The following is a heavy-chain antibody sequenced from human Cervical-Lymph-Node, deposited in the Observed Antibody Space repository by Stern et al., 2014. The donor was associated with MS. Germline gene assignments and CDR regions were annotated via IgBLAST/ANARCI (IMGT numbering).Heavy chain of an antibody. CDR1: GFTFSAHW. J-gene: IGHJ4*02. V-gene: IGHV3-74*02. CDR2: IDGDANRT. CDR3: ARSGQGVTDN. D-gene: IGHD2-21*02. Sequence: EMQLVESGGGLVQPGGSLRLSCAASGFTFSAHWMHWVRQAPGKGLVWVSRIDGDANRTSYADSVKGRFTISRDNAKNTLYLQMNSLRAEDTAVYYCARSGQGVTDNWGQGTLVTVSS.